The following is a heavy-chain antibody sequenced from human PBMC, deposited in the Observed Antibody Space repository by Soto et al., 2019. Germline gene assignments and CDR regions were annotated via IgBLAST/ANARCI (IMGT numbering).Heavy chain of an antibody. Sequence: SETLSLTCTVSGGSISSYYWSWIRQPPGKGLEWIGYIYYSGSTNYNPSLKSRVTISVDTSKNQFSLKLSSVTAADTAVYYCARLQYYFDYWGQGALVTVSS. J-gene: IGHJ4*02. CDR2: IYYSGST. CDR1: GGSISSYY. V-gene: IGHV4-59*08. CDR3: ARLQYYFDY.